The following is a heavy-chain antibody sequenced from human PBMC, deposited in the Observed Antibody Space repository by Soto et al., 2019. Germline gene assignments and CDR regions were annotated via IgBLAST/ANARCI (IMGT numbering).Heavy chain of an antibody. J-gene: IGHJ4*02. CDR2: ISSSDSII. CDR3: ARDLGYYDSSGYFDY. CDR1: GFTFSDYY. Sequence: QVQLVESGGGLVKPGGSVRLSCAASGFTFSDYYMSWIRKAPGKGLEWVSYISSSDSIIYYADSVKGRFTISRDNAKNSLYLQMNSLRAEDTAVYYCARDLGYYDSSGYFDYWGQGTLVTVSS. V-gene: IGHV3-11*01. D-gene: IGHD3-22*01.